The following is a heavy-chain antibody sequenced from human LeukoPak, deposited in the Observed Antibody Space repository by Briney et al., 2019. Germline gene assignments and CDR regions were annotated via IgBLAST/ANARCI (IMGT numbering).Heavy chain of an antibody. D-gene: IGHD5-18*01. CDR1: GGSISSSSYY. CDR2: IYYSGST. Sequence: SETLSLTCTVSGGSISSSSYYWGWIRQPPGKGLEWIGSIYYSGSTYYNPSLKSRVTISVDTSKNQFSLKLSSVTAADTAVYYCARVVGPGYSYGSLPYNWFDPWGQGTLVTVSS. V-gene: IGHV4-39*07. J-gene: IGHJ5*02. CDR3: ARVVGPGYSYGSLPYNWFDP.